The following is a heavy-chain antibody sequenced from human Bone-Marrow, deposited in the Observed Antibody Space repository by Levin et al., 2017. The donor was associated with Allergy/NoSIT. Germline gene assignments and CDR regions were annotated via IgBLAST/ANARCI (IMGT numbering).Heavy chain of an antibody. V-gene: IGHV3-30-3*01. Sequence: QPGGSLRLSCAASGFSLGNYPMHWVRQAPGKGLEWVAVIGYDGINVDYADSVKGRFTLSREIPSDTMHLQLSSLRIDDTAVYYCARDDLWFGELFQPNDAFDIWGQGTTVIVSS. CDR1: GFSLGNYP. D-gene: IGHD3-10*01. CDR3: ARDDLWFGELFQPNDAFDI. CDR2: IGYDGINV. J-gene: IGHJ3*02.